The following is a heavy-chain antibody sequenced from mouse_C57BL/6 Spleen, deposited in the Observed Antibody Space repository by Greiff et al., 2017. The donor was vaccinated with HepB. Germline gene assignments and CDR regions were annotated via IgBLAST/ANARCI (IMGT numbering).Heavy chain of an antibody. CDR2: IYPRSGNT. CDR1: GYTFTSYG. D-gene: IGHD4-1*01. CDR3: AREVANWDAFDY. J-gene: IGHJ2*01. V-gene: IGHV1-81*01. Sequence: QVQLQQSGAELARPGASVKLSCKASGYTFTSYGISWVKQRTGQGLEWIGEIYPRSGNTYYNEKFKGKATLTADKSSSTAYMELRSLTSEDSAVYFCAREVANWDAFDYWGQGTTLTVSS.